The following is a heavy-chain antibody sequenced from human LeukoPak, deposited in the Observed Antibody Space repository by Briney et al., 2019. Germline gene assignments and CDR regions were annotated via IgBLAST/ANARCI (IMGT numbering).Heavy chain of an antibody. V-gene: IGHV4-30-4*07. Sequence: SETLSLTCAVSGGSISSGGYSWSWIRQPPGKGLEWIGYIYYSGSTYYNPSLKSRVTISVDTSKNQFSLKLSSVTAADTAVYYCARDPFGYGYFDYWGQGTLVTVSS. CDR1: GGSISSGGYS. J-gene: IGHJ4*02. CDR3: ARDPFGYGYFDY. CDR2: IYYSGST. D-gene: IGHD4-17*01.